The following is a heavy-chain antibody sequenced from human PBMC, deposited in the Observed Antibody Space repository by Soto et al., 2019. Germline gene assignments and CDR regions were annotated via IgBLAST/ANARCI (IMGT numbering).Heavy chain of an antibody. J-gene: IGHJ5*01. D-gene: IGHD6-13*01. Sequence: PSETLSLTCTVSGDSISGYYWSWIRQPPGKGLEWIGDIYYSGSTNYNPSLKSRVTISIDTSKNQFSLKLRSVTAADTAVYHCARDAKIVRRDDDSWYKGDPIFDSWGQGTLVTVSS. CDR2: IYYSGST. CDR3: ARDAKIVRRDDDSWYKGDPIFDS. V-gene: IGHV4-59*01. CDR1: GDSISGYY.